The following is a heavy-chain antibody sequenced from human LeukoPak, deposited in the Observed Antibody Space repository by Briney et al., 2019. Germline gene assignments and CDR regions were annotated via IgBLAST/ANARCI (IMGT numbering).Heavy chain of an antibody. CDR3: ARLVMGRVTNNWFDP. CDR2: INHSGST. V-gene: IGHV4-34*01. D-gene: IGHD4-11*01. J-gene: IGHJ5*02. CDR1: GGSFSGYY. Sequence: SETLSLTCAVYGGSFSGYYWSWIRQPPGKGLEWIGEINHSGSTNYNPSLKSRVTISVDTSKNQFSLKLSSVTAADTAVYYCARLVMGRVTNNWFDPWGQGTLVTVSS.